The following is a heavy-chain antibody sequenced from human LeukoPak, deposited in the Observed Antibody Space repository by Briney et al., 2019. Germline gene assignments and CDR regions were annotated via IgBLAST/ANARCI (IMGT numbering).Heavy chain of an antibody. D-gene: IGHD3-10*01. CDR1: GFTFDDYA. Sequence: PGGSLRLSYAASGFTFDDYAMHWVRQAPGKGLEWVSLISGDGGSTYYADSVKGRFTISRDNSKNSLYLQMNSLRTEDTALYYCAKPITMVRGVMGAPDYWGQGTLVTVSS. J-gene: IGHJ4*02. CDR3: AKPITMVRGVMGAPDY. CDR2: ISGDGGST. V-gene: IGHV3-43*02.